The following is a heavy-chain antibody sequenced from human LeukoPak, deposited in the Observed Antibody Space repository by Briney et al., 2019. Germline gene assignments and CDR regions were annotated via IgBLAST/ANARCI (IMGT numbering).Heavy chain of an antibody. CDR2: INHSGST. CDR1: GGSFSGYY. Sequence: PSETLSLTCAVYGGSFSGYYRSWICQPPGKGLEWIGEINHSGSTNYNPSLKSRVTISVDTSKNQFSLKLSSVTAADTAVYYCARWPVLRYFGSNWFDPWGQGTLVTVSS. V-gene: IGHV4-34*01. D-gene: IGHD3-9*01. J-gene: IGHJ5*02. CDR3: ARWPVLRYFGSNWFDP.